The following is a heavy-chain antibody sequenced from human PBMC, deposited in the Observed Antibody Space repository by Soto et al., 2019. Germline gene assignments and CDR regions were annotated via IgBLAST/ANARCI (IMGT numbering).Heavy chain of an antibody. CDR3: ARDTYSSGWYDS. V-gene: IGHV3-53*05. Sequence: GGSLRLSCAASGFTVSSGYMAWVRQAPGKGLEWISVLFSGASSYHADSVKGRFTISRDNSKNTLSLEMSSLRVEDTAVYFCARDTYSSGWYDSWGQGTLVTVSS. CDR2: LFSGASS. CDR1: GFTVSSGY. J-gene: IGHJ5*01. D-gene: IGHD6-19*01.